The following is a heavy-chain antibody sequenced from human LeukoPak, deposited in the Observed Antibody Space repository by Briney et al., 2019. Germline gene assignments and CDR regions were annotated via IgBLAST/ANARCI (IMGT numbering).Heavy chain of an antibody. J-gene: IGHJ3*01. CDR2: INYSGST. CDR3: ARENRLGYYHSLTGSADGFDV. V-gene: IGHV4-34*01. CDR1: GGSFNSYF. D-gene: IGHD3-9*01. Sequence: SETLSLTCAVYGGSFNSYFWTWIRQPPGKGLEWIGEINYSGSTKYSPSLKSRVTISVDTSKNQFSLKLSSVTAADTAVYYCARENRLGYYHSLTGSADGFDVWGQGTMVSVSS.